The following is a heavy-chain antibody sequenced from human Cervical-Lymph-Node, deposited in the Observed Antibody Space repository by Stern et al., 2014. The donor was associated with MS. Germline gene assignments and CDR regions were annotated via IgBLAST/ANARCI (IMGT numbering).Heavy chain of an antibody. J-gene: IGHJ4*02. D-gene: IGHD4/OR15-4a*01. Sequence: QDQLVQSGAEVKKPGASVRVSCKASGYPFTSYFVYWVRQAPGRGLECMGVRNTDSGDTNYAQNFQGRAPFTRDTSTTTVYMELTSLRSEDTAMYYCAREERGVFGAFDYWGQGTLVTVSS. CDR1: GYPFTSYF. CDR2: RNTDSGDT. V-gene: IGHV1-46*01. CDR3: AREERGVFGAFDY.